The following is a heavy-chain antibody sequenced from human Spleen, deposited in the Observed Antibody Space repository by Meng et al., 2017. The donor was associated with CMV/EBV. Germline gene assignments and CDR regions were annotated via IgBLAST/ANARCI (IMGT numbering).Heavy chain of an antibody. J-gene: IGHJ5*02. CDR2: IYYSGST. CDR1: GGSISSGGYY. V-gene: IGHV4-31*03. Sequence: SETLSLTCTVSGGSISSGGYYWSWIRQHPGKGLEWIGYIYYSGSTYYNPSLKSRVTISVDTSKNQFSLKLSSVTAADTAVYYCARDRGVDYDSSGYFWFDPWGQGTLVTVSS. D-gene: IGHD3-22*01. CDR3: ARDRGVDYDSSGYFWFDP.